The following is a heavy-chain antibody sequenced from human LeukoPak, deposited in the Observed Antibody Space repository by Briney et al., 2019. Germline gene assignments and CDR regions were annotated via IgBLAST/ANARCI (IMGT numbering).Heavy chain of an antibody. CDR1: GFSFNTLG. J-gene: IGHJ4*02. CDR3: AKGSYYFES. Sequence: GGSLRLSCEASGFSFNTLGMQWVRQAPGKGLEWVGVISYDGSNNYYGDSVKVRFTISRDNSNNTLFLQMNSLRSEDTAVYYCAKGSYYFESWGQGTLVTVSS. D-gene: IGHD3-16*01. V-gene: IGHV3-30*18. CDR2: ISYDGSNN.